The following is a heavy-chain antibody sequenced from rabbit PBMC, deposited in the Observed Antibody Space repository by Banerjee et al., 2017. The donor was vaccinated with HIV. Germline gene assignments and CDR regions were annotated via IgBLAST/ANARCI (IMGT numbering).Heavy chain of an antibody. CDR1: GFDLSSYYY. Sequence: QSLEESGGDLVKPEGSLTLTCKASGFDLSSYYYMHWVRQAPGKGLEWIACIYAGSSGSTYYASWAKGRFTISKPSSTTVTLQMTSLTAADTATYFCVSYDDYGDRNLWGQGTLVTVS. CDR2: IYAGSSGST. CDR3: VSYDDYGDRNL. D-gene: IGHD2-1*01. V-gene: IGHV1S40*01. J-gene: IGHJ4*01.